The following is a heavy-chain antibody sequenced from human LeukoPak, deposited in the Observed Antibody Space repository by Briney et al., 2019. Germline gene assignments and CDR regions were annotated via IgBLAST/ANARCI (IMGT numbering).Heavy chain of an antibody. V-gene: IGHV3-23*01. CDR2: ITDAVGST. D-gene: IGHD5-12*01. Sequence: GGSLRLSCAASGFTFSSSSISWVRQAPGKGLEWVSAITDAVGSTHYADSVKGRFTISSDNSKNTVYLQMNSLRPEDMAVYYCAKEIFSGLLYVDYWGQGTLVTVSS. J-gene: IGHJ4*02. CDR3: AKEIFSGLLYVDY. CDR1: GFTFSSSS.